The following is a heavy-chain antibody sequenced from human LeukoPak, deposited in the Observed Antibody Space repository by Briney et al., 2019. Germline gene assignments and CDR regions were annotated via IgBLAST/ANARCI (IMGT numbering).Heavy chain of an antibody. V-gene: IGHV4-34*01. CDR1: GGSFSGYY. Sequence: SETLSLTCAVYGGSFSGYYGSWIRQPPGKGLEWIGEINHSGSTNYNPSLKSRVTISVDTSKNQFSLKLSSVTAADTAVYYCARRNIVPAAIPRSGRPFDIWGQGTMVTVSS. J-gene: IGHJ3*02. CDR3: ARRNIVPAAIPRSGRPFDI. CDR2: INHSGST. D-gene: IGHD2-2*01.